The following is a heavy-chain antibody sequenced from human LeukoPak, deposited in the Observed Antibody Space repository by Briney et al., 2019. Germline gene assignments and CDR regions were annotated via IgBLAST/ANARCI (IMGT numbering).Heavy chain of an antibody. CDR2: IWYDGSNK. CDR1: GFTFSSYG. D-gene: IGHD4-17*01. CDR3: ARAGYGDLHFDF. V-gene: IGHV3-33*01. Sequence: YPGGSLRLSCAASGFTFSSYGMHWVRQAPGKGLEWVAVIWYDGSNKYYADSVKGRFTISRDNSKNTLYLQMNSLRAEDTAVYYCARAGYGDLHFDFWGQGTLVTVSS. J-gene: IGHJ4*02.